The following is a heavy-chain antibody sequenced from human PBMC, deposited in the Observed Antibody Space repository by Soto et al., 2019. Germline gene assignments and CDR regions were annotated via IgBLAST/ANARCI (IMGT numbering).Heavy chain of an antibody. Sequence: PGGSLRLSCAASGFTFSSYSMNWVRQAPGKGLEWVSSISSSSSYIYYADSVKGRFTISRDNAKNSLYLQMNSLRAEDTAVYYCAWDPVPATATFNWFDPWGQGTLVTVSS. CDR3: AWDPVPATATFNWFDP. CDR1: GFTFSSYS. V-gene: IGHV3-21*01. CDR2: ISSSSSYI. D-gene: IGHD2-2*01. J-gene: IGHJ5*02.